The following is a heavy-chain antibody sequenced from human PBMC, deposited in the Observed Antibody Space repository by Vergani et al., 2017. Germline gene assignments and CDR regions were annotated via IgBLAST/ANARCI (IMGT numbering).Heavy chain of an antibody. CDR1: GFTFSTYA. J-gene: IGHJ5*01. CDR3: VKDAVSYESFFDS. Sequence: EVQLLESGGSLKQPGGSVRLSCAASGFTFSTYAMHWVRQAPGKGLEWVSALTGGGGSTYYADSFKGRFIISRDNSRDTLDLQMNSLRPEDTATYYCVKDAVSYESFFDSWSQGTLLTVSS. V-gene: IGHV3-23*01. CDR2: LTGGGGST. D-gene: IGHD1-26*01.